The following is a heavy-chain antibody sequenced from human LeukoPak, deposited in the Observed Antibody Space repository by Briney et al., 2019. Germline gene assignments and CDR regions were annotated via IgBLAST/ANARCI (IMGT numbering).Heavy chain of an antibody. Sequence: SETLSLTCTVSGASISSNYWSWIRQPPGQGLEWIGYIHYSGSTGYNPSLKSRVTISLDTSKNEFSLKLSSVTAADTAVYYCARGRSSGYYPNPHYFDYWGQGTLVTVSS. CDR1: GASISSNY. CDR3: ARGRSSGYYPNPHYFDY. CDR2: IHYSGST. V-gene: IGHV4-59*12. D-gene: IGHD3-22*01. J-gene: IGHJ4*02.